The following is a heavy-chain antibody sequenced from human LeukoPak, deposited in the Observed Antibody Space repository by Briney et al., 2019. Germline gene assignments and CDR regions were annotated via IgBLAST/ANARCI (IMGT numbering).Heavy chain of an antibody. CDR3: ARDLVTLDY. CDR2: IRYDGSNK. J-gene: IGHJ4*02. CDR1: GFTFSSYG. V-gene: IGHV3-30*02. D-gene: IGHD2-21*02. Sequence: QTGGSLRLSCAASGFTFSSYGMHWVRQAPGKGLEWVAFIRYDGSNKYYADSVKGRFTISRDNSKNTLYLQMNSLRAEDTAVYYCARDLVTLDYWGQGTLVTVSS.